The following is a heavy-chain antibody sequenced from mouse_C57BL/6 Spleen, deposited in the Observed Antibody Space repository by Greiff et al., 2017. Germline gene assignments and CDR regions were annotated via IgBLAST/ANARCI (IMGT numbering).Heavy chain of an antibody. CDR1: GYTFTSYW. Sequence: QVQLQQPGAELVKPGASVKLSCKASGYTFTSYWMQWVKQRPGQGLERIGEIDPSDSYTNYNQKFKGKATLTVDTSSSTAYMQLSSLTSEDSAVYYCARGGYYYGSSYEKSFDYWGQGTTLTVSS. V-gene: IGHV1-50*01. CDR3: ARGGYYYGSSYEKSFDY. J-gene: IGHJ2*01. D-gene: IGHD1-1*01. CDR2: IDPSDSYT.